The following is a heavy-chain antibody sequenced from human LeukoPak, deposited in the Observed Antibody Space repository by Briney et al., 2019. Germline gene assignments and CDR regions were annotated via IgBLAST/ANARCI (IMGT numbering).Heavy chain of an antibody. Sequence: PGGSLRLSCAASGFTFTTYAMTWVRQAPGKGLEWVSVISGSGDKTYYADSVKGRFTISRDNSKNTLYLQMNSLRAEDTAVYYCATAAVTSYYFDCWGQGTLVTVSS. CDR2: ISGSGDKT. J-gene: IGHJ4*02. CDR1: GFTFTTYA. D-gene: IGHD4-17*01. V-gene: IGHV3-23*01. CDR3: ATAAVTSYYFDC.